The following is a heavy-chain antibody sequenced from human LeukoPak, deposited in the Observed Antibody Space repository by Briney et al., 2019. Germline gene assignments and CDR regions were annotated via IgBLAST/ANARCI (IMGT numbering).Heavy chain of an antibody. Sequence: SETLSLTCTVSDVSISSRSYYWGWIRQPPGKGLEWIGNIYYSGTTYYRSSLKSRATILVDTSKNQFSLKVSSVSAADTALYYCVRTTVGSSYHDWGQGTLVTVSS. CDR1: DVSISSRSYY. J-gene: IGHJ4*02. D-gene: IGHD4-11*01. V-gene: IGHV4-39*01. CDR3: VRTTVGSSYHD. CDR2: IYYSGTT.